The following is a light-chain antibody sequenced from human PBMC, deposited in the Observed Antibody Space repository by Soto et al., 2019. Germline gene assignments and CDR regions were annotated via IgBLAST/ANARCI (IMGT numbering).Light chain of an antibody. CDR3: QSWDSNTAV. Sequence: SYELPQPPSVSVSPGQTASITCSGDKLGDKYACWYQQKPGQSPVLVIYQDTKRPSGIPERFSGSHSGNTATLTISGTQAMDEADYYCQSWDSNTAVFGGGTQLTVL. J-gene: IGLJ2*01. CDR1: KLGDKY. CDR2: QDT. V-gene: IGLV3-1*01.